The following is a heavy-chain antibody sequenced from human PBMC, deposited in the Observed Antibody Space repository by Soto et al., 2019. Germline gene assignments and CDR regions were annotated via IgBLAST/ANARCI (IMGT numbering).Heavy chain of an antibody. D-gene: IGHD1-1*01. Sequence: QVQLVESGGGVVQPGRSLRLSCAASGFTFSSYGMHWVRQAPGKGLEWVAIISYDGINKYYANSVKGRFTISRDNSKNTLDLQMSSLRAEDTDVYYCSKSMYNWNDGFFDYWGQGTLVTVSS. V-gene: IGHV3-30*18. CDR2: ISYDGINK. CDR3: SKSMYNWNDGFFDY. J-gene: IGHJ4*02. CDR1: GFTFSSYG.